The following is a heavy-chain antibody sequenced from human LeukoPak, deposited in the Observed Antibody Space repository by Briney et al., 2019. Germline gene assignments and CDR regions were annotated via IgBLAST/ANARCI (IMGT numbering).Heavy chain of an antibody. CDR2: IIPILGIA. Sequence: SVKVSCKASGYTFTGYYLHWVRQAPGQGLEWMGRIIPILGIANYAQKFQGRVTITADKSTSTAYMELSSLRSEDTAVYYCASPPADYYDSRDYFDYWGQGALVTVSS. CDR1: GYTFTGYY. J-gene: IGHJ4*02. D-gene: IGHD3-22*01. V-gene: IGHV1-69*02. CDR3: ASPPADYYDSRDYFDY.